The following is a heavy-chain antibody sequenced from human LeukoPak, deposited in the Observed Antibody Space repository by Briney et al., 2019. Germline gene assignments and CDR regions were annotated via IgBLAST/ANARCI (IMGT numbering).Heavy chain of an antibody. J-gene: IGHJ5*02. CDR3: ATVFTPINGYGSGSYSFLGSLDP. Sequence: EASVKVSCKASGGTFSSYTIIWVRQAPGQGLEWMGGIIPIFGTPNYAQKFQGRVTITADESTSTAYMELSSLRSEDTALYYCATVFTPINGYGSGSYSFLGSLDPWGQGTLVTVSS. CDR1: GGTFSSYT. D-gene: IGHD3-10*01. V-gene: IGHV1-69*13. CDR2: IIPIFGTP.